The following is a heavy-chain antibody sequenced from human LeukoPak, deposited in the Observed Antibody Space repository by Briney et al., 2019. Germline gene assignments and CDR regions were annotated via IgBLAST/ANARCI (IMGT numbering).Heavy chain of an antibody. CDR2: ISGSGGST. CDR3: ARGLGYCSGGSCYRGFDP. J-gene: IGHJ5*02. D-gene: IGHD2-15*01. V-gene: IGHV3-23*01. CDR1: GFTFSSYA. Sequence: GGSLRLSCAASGFTFSSYAMSWVRQAPGKGLEWVSAISGSGGSTYYADSVKGRFTISRDNSKNTLYLQMNSLRAEDTAVYYCARGLGYCSGGSCYRGFDPWGQGTLVTVSS.